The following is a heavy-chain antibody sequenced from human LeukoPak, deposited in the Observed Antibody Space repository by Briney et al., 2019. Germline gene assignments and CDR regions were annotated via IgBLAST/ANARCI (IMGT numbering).Heavy chain of an antibody. CDR1: GYTFTSYG. D-gene: IGHD3-16*02. J-gene: IGHJ4*02. V-gene: IGHV1-18*01. CDR2: ISGYNGNT. Sequence: ASVKVSCKASGYTFTSYGITWVRQAPGQGLEWMGRISGYNGNTNYAQNLQGRVTMTTDTSTSTAYMELRSLRSDDTAVYYCARGLGSYPEIPLDYWGQGTLVTVSS. CDR3: ARGLGSYPEIPLDY.